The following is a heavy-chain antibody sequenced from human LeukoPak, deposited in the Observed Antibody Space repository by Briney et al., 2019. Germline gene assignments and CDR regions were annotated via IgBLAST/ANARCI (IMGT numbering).Heavy chain of an antibody. J-gene: IGHJ3*02. CDR3: ARGWPENAFDI. V-gene: IGHV4-34*01. CDR1: GFPFSTYW. CDR2: INHSGST. Sequence: GSLRLSCVASGFPFSTYWMTWVRQPPGKGLEWIGEINHSGSTNYNPSLKSRVTISVDTSKNQFSLKLSSVTAADTAVYYCARGWPENAFDIWGQGTMVTVSS.